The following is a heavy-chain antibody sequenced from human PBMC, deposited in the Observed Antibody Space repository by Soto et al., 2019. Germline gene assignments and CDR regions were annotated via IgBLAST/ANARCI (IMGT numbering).Heavy chain of an antibody. Sequence: EVQLLASGGGLVQPGGSLRLSCAASGFTFSSYAMSWVRQAPGKRLEWVSAISGSGGRTYYADSVKGRFTISRDNSKNTLYLQMNSLRAEDTAVYYCAKENGYSSSWFEFDYWGQGTLVTVSS. CDR2: ISGSGGRT. CDR1: GFTFSSYA. D-gene: IGHD6-13*01. V-gene: IGHV3-23*01. CDR3: AKENGYSSSWFEFDY. J-gene: IGHJ4*02.